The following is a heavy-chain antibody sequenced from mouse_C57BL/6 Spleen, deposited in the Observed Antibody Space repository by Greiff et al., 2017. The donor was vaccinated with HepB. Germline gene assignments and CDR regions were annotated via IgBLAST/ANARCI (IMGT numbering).Heavy chain of an antibody. D-gene: IGHD2-4*01. V-gene: IGHV1-61*01. CDR2: IYPSDSET. CDR3: ARRGDYGAMDY. CDR1: GYTFTSYW. Sequence: QVQLQQPGAELVRPGSSVKLSCKASGYTFTSYWMDWVKQRPGQGLEWIGNIYPSDSETHYNQKFKDKATLTVDKSSSTAYMQLSSLTSEDSAVYDCARRGDYGAMDYWGQGTSVTVSS. J-gene: IGHJ4*01.